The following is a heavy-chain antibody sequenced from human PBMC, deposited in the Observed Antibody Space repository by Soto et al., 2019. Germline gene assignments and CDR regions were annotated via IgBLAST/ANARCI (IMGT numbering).Heavy chain of an antibody. D-gene: IGHD1-26*01. CDR3: AREKVGANDY. Sequence: QVQLVQSGAEVKKPGASVKVSCKASGYTFTGYDITWVRKATGQGLDGMGWMNPTSGNTGYAQKFQGRVTMTRNTSISTAYMELSSLRSEDTAVYYCAREKVGANDYWGQGTLVTVSS. CDR2: MNPTSGNT. V-gene: IGHV1-8*01. J-gene: IGHJ4*02. CDR1: GYTFTGYD.